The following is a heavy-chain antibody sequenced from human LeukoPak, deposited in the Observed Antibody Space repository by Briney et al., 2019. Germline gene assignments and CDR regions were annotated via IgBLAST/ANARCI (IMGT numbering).Heavy chain of an antibody. CDR2: INPYSGAS. V-gene: IGHV1-2*02. Sequence: ASVKVPCKASGYTFTDYYMHWVRQAPGQGLEWMGWINPYSGASNYAQKFQGRVTMTRDPSVSTAHMELSRLASDDTAVYYCARVGAFDTTGTSFDYWGQGTLVTVSS. CDR1: GYTFTDYY. CDR3: ARVGAFDTTGTSFDY. D-gene: IGHD1-1*01. J-gene: IGHJ4*02.